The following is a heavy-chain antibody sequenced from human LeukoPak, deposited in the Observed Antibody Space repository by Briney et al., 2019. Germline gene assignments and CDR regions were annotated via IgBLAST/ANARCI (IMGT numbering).Heavy chain of an antibody. Sequence: GGSLRLSCAASGFTFSSYAMSWVRQAPGKGLEWVSGISSSGGSTVYADSVKGRFTISRDNSKNTLYLQMNTLRAEDTAVYYCARARTDYYGSGIYYQVWYFDYWGQGTLVTVSS. V-gene: IGHV3-23*01. CDR3: ARARTDYYGSGIYYQVWYFDY. CDR1: GFTFSSYA. D-gene: IGHD3-10*01. CDR2: ISSSGGST. J-gene: IGHJ4*02.